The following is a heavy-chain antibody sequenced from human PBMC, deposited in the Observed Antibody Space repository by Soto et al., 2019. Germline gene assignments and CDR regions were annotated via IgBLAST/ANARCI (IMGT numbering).Heavy chain of an antibody. J-gene: IGHJ4*02. Sequence: QITLNESGPTLVKPTQTLTLTCTFSGFSLSTRDVGVGWIRQPPGEALEWLGVVYWDDSKTYSPSLESRLTITKDTSKNPVVLRMTKMDPVDTATYYCAPCRGGVASFWGQGTLVTVSS. CDR1: GFSLSTRDVG. V-gene: IGHV2-5*02. D-gene: IGHD2-2*01. CDR2: VYWDDSK. CDR3: APCRGGVASF.